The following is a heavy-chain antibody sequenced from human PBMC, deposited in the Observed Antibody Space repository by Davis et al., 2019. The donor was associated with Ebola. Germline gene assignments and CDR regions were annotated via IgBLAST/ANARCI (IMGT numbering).Heavy chain of an antibody. J-gene: IGHJ6*02. V-gene: IGHV3-64*01. Sequence: GESLKISCAASGFTFSTYAMHWVRQAPGKGLEYVSAISSNGGSTYYANSVKGRFTISRDNSKNTLYLQMGSLRAEDMAVYYCARGALAYGSGSYYYYYGMDVWGQGTTVTVSS. CDR3: ARGALAYGSGSYYYYYGMDV. CDR2: ISSNGGST. D-gene: IGHD3-10*01. CDR1: GFTFSTYA.